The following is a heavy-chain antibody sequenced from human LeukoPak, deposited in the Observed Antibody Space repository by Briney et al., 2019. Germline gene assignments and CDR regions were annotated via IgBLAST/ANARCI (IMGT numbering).Heavy chain of an antibody. J-gene: IGHJ5*02. CDR2: IIPIFGTA. D-gene: IGHD5-18*01. V-gene: IGHV1-69*13. Sequence: SVKVSCKASGGTFSSYAISWVRQAPGQGLEWMGGIIPIFGTANYAQKFQGRVTITADESTSTAYMELSSLRSEDTAVYYCARGRDDRGYSYGYWFDPWGQGTLVTVSS. CDR3: ARGRDDRGYSYGYWFDP. CDR1: GGTFSSYA.